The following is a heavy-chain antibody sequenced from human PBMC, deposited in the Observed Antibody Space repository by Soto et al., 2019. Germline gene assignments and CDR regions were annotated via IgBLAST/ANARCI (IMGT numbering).Heavy chain of an antibody. CDR2: IRSKAYGGTT. J-gene: IGHJ3*02. Sequence: GGSLRLSCTASGFTFGDYAMSWFRQAPGKGLEWVGFIRSKAYGGTTEYAASVKGRFTISRDDSKSIAYLQMNSLKTEDTAVYYCTRQVRMATILGTIPHAFDIWGQGTMVTVS. D-gene: IGHD5-12*01. CDR3: TRQVRMATILGTIPHAFDI. V-gene: IGHV3-49*03. CDR1: GFTFGDYA.